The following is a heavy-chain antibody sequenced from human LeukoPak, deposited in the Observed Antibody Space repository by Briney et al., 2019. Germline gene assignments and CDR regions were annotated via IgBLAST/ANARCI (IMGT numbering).Heavy chain of an antibody. V-gene: IGHV3-21*01. CDR2: ISSSSSYI. CDR3: ARENRNYYDSSGYYPENWFDP. CDR1: GFTFSSYS. J-gene: IGHJ5*02. D-gene: IGHD3-22*01. Sequence: GGSLRLSCAASGFTFSSYSMSWVRQAPGKGLEWVSSISSSSSYIYYADSVKGRFTISRDDAKNSLYLQMNSLRAEDTAVYYCARENRNYYDSSGYYPENWFDPWGQGTLVTVSS.